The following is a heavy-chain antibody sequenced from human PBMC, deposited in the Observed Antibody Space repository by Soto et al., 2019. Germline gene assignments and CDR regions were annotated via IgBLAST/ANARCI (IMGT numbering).Heavy chain of an antibody. V-gene: IGHV2-5*02. J-gene: IGHJ4*02. Sequence: YGHSRVNPTQTPTLTCTFSGFSLRDSTVSVGWVRQPPGRALEWLALIYWDDDTRFTPSLQNRLTVTKDTSKNQVVLTMTNVDPEDTGTYFCVHRGYYHDRGGLCHLHFYYWGPCTLVTVSS. CDR2: IYWDDDT. D-gene: IGHD3-22*01. CDR1: GFSLRDSTVS. CDR3: VHRGYYHDRGGLCHLHFYY.